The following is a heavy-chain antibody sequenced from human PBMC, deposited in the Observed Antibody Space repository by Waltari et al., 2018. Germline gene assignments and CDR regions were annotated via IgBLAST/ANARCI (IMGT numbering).Heavy chain of an antibody. CDR2: ISSSSSHT. D-gene: IGHD6-19*01. Sequence: QVQLVESGGDLVRPGGSLRLSCAASGSTFSDYYMTWVRQAPGKGLEWVSYISSSSSHTDYANSVKGRFTISRDNAKNSLYLQMNSLRAEDTAVYYCARGASDSDYWGQGTLVTVSS. CDR1: GSTFSDYY. J-gene: IGHJ4*02. V-gene: IGHV3-11*06. CDR3: ARGASDSDY.